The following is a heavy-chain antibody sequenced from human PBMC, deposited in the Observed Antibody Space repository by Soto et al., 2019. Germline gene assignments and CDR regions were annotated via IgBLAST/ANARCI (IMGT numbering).Heavy chain of an antibody. D-gene: IGHD1-1*01. J-gene: IGHJ4*02. CDR2: ISAHNGNT. CDR3: ERGRYGNY. V-gene: IGHV1-18*01. CDR1: GYAFTTYG. Sequence: QVHLVQSGAEVKKPGASVKVSCKGSGYAFTTYGITWVRQAPGQGLEWLGWISAHNGNTNYAQKLQGRVTVPIDTSTITAYMELRSRRSADTAVYYCERGRYGNYWGQGALVTVSS.